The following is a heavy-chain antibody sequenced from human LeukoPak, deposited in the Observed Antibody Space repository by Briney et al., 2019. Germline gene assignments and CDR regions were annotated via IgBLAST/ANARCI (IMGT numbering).Heavy chain of an antibody. V-gene: IGHV4-31*03. CDR1: GGPISSGSFS. J-gene: IGHJ3*02. CDR2: IYYSGST. CDR3: ARTVRDGYNFGAFDI. D-gene: IGHD5-24*01. Sequence: SETLSLTCTVSGGPISSGSFSWSWIRQHPGKGLEWIGYIYYSGSTYYNPSLKSRLTISVDTSKNQFSLRLSSVTAADTAVYYCARTVRDGYNFGAFDIWGQGTMVTVSS.